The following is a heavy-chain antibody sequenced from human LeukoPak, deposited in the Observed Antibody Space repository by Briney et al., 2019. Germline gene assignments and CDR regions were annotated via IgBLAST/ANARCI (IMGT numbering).Heavy chain of an antibody. CDR3: VKDGSYIAFDI. D-gene: IGHD1-26*01. CDR1: GFTFHAHG. CDR2: ISWNGGSI. Sequence: GGSLRLSCVASGFTFHAHGMNWVPQAPGKGLELVSGISWNGGSISYADSVKGRFTISRDNTKNSLYLQMTSLKVEDTALYYCVKDGSYIAFDIWGLGTMVTVSS. J-gene: IGHJ3*02. V-gene: IGHV3-20*04.